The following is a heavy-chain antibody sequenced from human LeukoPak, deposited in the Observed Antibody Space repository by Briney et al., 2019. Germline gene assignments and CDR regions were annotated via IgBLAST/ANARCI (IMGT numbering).Heavy chain of an antibody. Sequence: GGSLRLSCAASGFTFSSYAMHWVRQAPGKGLEWVAVISYDGSNKYYADSVKGRFTISRDNAKNSLYLQMNSLRAEDTALYYCAKGAVGSGPTWFDPWGQGTLVTVSS. CDR1: GFTFSSYA. J-gene: IGHJ5*02. CDR3: AKGAVGSGPTWFDP. D-gene: IGHD3-10*01. CDR2: ISYDGSNK. V-gene: IGHV3-30-3*01.